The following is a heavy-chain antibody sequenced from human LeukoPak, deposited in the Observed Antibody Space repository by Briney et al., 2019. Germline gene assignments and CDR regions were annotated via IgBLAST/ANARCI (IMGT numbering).Heavy chain of an antibody. Sequence: GGSLRLSCAASGFTFSSYEMNWVRQAPGKGLEWVSYISSSGSTIYYADSVKGRFTISRDNAKNSLYLQMNSLRAEDTAAYYCARDRAGSGYYYYYMDVWGKGTTVTVSS. J-gene: IGHJ6*03. CDR2: ISSSGSTI. D-gene: IGHD3-22*01. V-gene: IGHV3-48*03. CDR3: ARDRAGSGYYYYYMDV. CDR1: GFTFSSYE.